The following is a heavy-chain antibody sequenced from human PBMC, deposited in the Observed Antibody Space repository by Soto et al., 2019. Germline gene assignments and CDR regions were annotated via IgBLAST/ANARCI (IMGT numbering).Heavy chain of an antibody. CDR1: GYTFTSYD. CDR2: MNPNSGNT. V-gene: IGHV1-8*01. J-gene: IGHJ6*02. D-gene: IGHD3-22*01. Sequence: ASVKVSGKASGYTFTSYDINWVRQATGQGLEWMGWMNPNSGNTGYAQKFQGRVTMTRNTSISTAYMELSSLRSEDTAVYYCARDFYDSSGYSRWVYDYYGMAVWGQGTTVTVSS. CDR3: ARDFYDSSGYSRWVYDYYGMAV.